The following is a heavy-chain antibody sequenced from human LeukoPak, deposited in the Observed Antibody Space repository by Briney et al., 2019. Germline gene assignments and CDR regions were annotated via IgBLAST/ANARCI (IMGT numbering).Heavy chain of an antibody. J-gene: IGHJ4*02. CDR1: GGSISSYY. CDR3: ARSGIAAAGMHDY. Sequence: PSETLSLTCTVSGGSISSYYWSWIRQPPGKGLEWIGYIYYSGSTNYNPSLKSRVTISVDTSKNQFSLQLNSVTPEDTAVYYCARSGIAAAGMHDYWGQGTLVTVSS. CDR2: IYYSGST. V-gene: IGHV4-59*12. D-gene: IGHD6-13*01.